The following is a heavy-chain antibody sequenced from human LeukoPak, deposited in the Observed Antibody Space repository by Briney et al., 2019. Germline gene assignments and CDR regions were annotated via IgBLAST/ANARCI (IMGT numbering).Heavy chain of an antibody. Sequence: GGSLRLSCAASGFTFSNYAMNWVRQAPGKGLEWVSSISGGSRYIYYADSVKGRFTISRDNAKNSLFLQMNSLRAEDTAVYYCARGGSSYGSGELVYWGQGTLVTVSS. CDR3: ARGGSSYGSGELVY. D-gene: IGHD3-10*01. CDR2: ISGGSRYI. V-gene: IGHV3-21*01. J-gene: IGHJ4*02. CDR1: GFTFSNYA.